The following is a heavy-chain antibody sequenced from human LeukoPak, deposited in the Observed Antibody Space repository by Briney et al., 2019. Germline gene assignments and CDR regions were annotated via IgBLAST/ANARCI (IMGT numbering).Heavy chain of an antibody. D-gene: IGHD3-3*01. CDR1: GFTFSSYA. J-gene: IGHJ4*02. CDR3: AKDRNKITIFGVVIFRAYFDY. Sequence: GGSLRLSCAASGFTFSSYAMSWVRQAPGKGLEWVSAISGSGGSTYYADSVKGRFTISRDNSKNTLYLQMNSLRAEDTAVCYCAKDRNKITIFGVVIFRAYFDYWGQGTLVTVSS. V-gene: IGHV3-23*01. CDR2: ISGSGGST.